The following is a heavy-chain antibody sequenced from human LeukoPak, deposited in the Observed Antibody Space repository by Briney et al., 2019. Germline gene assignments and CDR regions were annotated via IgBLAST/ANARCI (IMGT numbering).Heavy chain of an antibody. V-gene: IGHV3-49*04. D-gene: IGHD3-22*01. CDR2: IRSKAYGGTT. Sequence: PGRSLRLSCTASGFTFGDYAMSWVRQAPGKGLEWVGFIRSKAYGGTTDYAASVRGRFTISRDDSKSIAYLQMNSLKTEDTAVYYCTSHYYYDSKDFDYWGQGTLVTVSS. CDR1: GFTFGDYA. CDR3: TSHYYYDSKDFDY. J-gene: IGHJ4*02.